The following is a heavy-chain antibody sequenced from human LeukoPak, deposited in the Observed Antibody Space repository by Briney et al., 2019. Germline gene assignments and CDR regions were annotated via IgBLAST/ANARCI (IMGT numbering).Heavy chain of an antibody. CDR3: ARDVDSSSWFGHPYYYYYGMDV. CDR1: GGSISSSSYY. J-gene: IGHJ6*02. CDR2: IYYSGST. V-gene: IGHV4-39*07. D-gene: IGHD6-13*01. Sequence: PSETLSLTCTVSGGSISSSSYYWGWIRQPPGKGLEWIGSIYYSGSTYYNPSLKSRVTISVDTSKNQFSLKLSSVTAADTAVYYCARDVDSSSWFGHPYYYYYGMDVWGQGTTVTVSS.